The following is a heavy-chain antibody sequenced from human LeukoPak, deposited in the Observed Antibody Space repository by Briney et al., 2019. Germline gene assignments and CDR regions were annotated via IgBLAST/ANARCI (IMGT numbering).Heavy chain of an antibody. D-gene: IGHD3-16*02. CDR2: ISYSGST. Sequence: SETLSLTCTVSGGSISSYYWGWIRQPPGKGLEWIGYISYSGSTNYNPSLKSRVTISVDTSKNQFSLKLSSVTAADTAVYYCAKYVWGSYPTFEDYWGQGTLVTVSS. CDR1: GGSISSYY. V-gene: IGHV4-59*01. J-gene: IGHJ4*02. CDR3: AKYVWGSYPTFEDY.